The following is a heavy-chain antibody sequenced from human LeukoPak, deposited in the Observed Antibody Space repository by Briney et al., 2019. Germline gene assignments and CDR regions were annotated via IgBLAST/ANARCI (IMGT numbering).Heavy chain of an antibody. CDR3: ARGIVEMATTKFDY. Sequence: GRSLRLSRAASGLTFSSYGMHWVRQAPGKGLEWVAVIWYDGSNKYYADSVKGRFTISRDNSKNTLYLQMNSLRAEDTAVYYCARGIVEMATTKFDYWGQGTLVTVSS. CDR2: IWYDGSNK. D-gene: IGHD5-24*01. CDR1: GLTFSSYG. J-gene: IGHJ4*02. V-gene: IGHV3-33*01.